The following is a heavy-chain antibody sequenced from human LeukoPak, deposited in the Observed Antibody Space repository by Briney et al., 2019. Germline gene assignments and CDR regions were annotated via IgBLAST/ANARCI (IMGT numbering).Heavy chain of an antibody. CDR3: AKGGSPETKLQILVDY. D-gene: IGHD3-10*01. Sequence: GASVKVSCKESVYTFTGYYMHWVRPAPGQGVAWMGWINPNSGGTNYAQKFQGRVTMTRDTSISTAYMELSRLRSDDTAVYYCAKGGSPETKLQILVDYWGQGTLVTVSS. V-gene: IGHV1-2*02. J-gene: IGHJ4*02. CDR1: VYTFTGYY. CDR2: INPNSGGT.